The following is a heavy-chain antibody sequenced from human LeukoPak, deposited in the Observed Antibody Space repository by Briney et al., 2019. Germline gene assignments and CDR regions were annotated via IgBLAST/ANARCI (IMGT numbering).Heavy chain of an antibody. CDR2: IYYSGRT. D-gene: IGHD3-22*01. Sequence: PSETLSLTCTVSGGSINNYYWNWIRQPPGKGLEWIGYIYYSGRTNYNPSLQSRVTISVDTSKNQFSLKLTSVTAADTALYYCAIGTHYNDSSGFFSLDYWGQGTLVTVSS. V-gene: IGHV4-59*01. CDR1: GGSINNYY. J-gene: IGHJ4*02. CDR3: AIGTHYNDSSGFFSLDY.